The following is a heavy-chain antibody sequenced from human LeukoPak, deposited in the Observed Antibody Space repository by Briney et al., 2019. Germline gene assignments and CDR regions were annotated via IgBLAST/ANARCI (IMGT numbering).Heavy chain of an antibody. CDR2: ISLSGHT. V-gene: IGHV4-4*02. D-gene: IGHD1-26*01. CDR3: SRESGPFSPFGH. J-gene: IGHJ4*02. Sequence: PSETLSRNSAGSGVTITTTNYWSRVRQPPVQWLEWIGEISLSGHTNYNPSLRSRVTMSLDESKNHLSLILASVTAADTAIYYCSRESGPFSPFGHWGQGTLVTVTS. CDR1: GVTITTTNY.